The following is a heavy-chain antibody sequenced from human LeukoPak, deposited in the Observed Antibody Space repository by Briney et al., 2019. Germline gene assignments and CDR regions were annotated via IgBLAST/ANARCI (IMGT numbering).Heavy chain of an antibody. D-gene: IGHD5-24*01. J-gene: IGHJ4*02. CDR1: GGSFSGYY. Sequence: SETLSLTCAVYGGSFSGYYWSWIRQPPGKGLEWIGEINHSGSTNYNPSLKSRVTISVDTSKNQFSLKLSSVTAADTAVYYCARAERWLQFVFDYWGQGTLVTVPS. CDR2: INHSGST. V-gene: IGHV4-34*01. CDR3: ARAERWLQFVFDY.